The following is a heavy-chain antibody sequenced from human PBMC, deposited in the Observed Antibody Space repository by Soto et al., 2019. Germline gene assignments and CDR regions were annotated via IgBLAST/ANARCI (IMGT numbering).Heavy chain of an antibody. J-gene: IGHJ6*02. Sequence: EVQLLESGGGLVQPGGSLRLSCAASGFTFSSYAMSWVRQAPGKGLEWVSAISGSGGGTYYADSVKGRFTISRDNSKTTLYLQMNSLRAEDTAVYYCAKYYGDYGRYYYYYGMDVWGQGTTVTVSS. D-gene: IGHD4-17*01. CDR2: ISGSGGGT. V-gene: IGHV3-23*01. CDR3: AKYYGDYGRYYYYYGMDV. CDR1: GFTFSSYA.